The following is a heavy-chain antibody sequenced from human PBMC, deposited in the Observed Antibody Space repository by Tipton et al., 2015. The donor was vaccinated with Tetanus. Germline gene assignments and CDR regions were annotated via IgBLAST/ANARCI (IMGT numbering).Heavy chain of an antibody. V-gene: IGHV3-48*03. Sequence: SLRLSCAASGFTFSSYEMNWVRQAPGKGLEWVSYISSSGSTIYYADSVKGRFTISRDNPKNSLYLQMNSLRAEDTAVYYCAGIAVAGSYFVYWGQETLVAVSS. D-gene: IGHD6-19*01. CDR2: ISSSGSTI. J-gene: IGHJ4*02. CDR3: AGIAVAGSYFVY. CDR1: GFTFSSYE.